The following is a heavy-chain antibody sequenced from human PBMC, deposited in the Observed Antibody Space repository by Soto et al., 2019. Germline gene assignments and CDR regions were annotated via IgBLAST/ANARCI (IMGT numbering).Heavy chain of an antibody. V-gene: IGHV4-39*01. Sequence: SETLSLTCTVSGGSTNGRNDYWGWIRQPPGRGLEWIGSVYYSGSTHDNPSLQSRVSISVDTSRNQFSLNLISVTAADTAVYFCARQPRGPGYGERGLYFDHWGQGTLVTVSS. J-gene: IGHJ4*02. CDR3: ARQPRGPGYGERGLYFDH. D-gene: IGHD3-16*01. CDR1: GGSTNGRNDY. CDR2: VYYSGST.